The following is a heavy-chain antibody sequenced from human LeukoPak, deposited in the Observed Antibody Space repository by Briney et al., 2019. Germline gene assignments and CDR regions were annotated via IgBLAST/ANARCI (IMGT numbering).Heavy chain of an antibody. CDR2: VFDSGRT. CDR3: TTIKRGNIFGYFDL. Sequence: SETLSLTCTVSGGSMTTHHWNWIRQTPGKGLEWIGYVFDSGRTKENPSLKSRATLSADTSKNQLSLRLSSVTAADTAVYYCTTIKRGNIFGYFDLWGQGILVTVSS. J-gene: IGHJ4*02. D-gene: IGHD5-18*01. V-gene: IGHV4-59*11. CDR1: GGSMTTHH.